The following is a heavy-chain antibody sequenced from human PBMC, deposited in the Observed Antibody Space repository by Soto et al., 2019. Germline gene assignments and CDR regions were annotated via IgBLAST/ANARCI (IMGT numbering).Heavy chain of an antibody. V-gene: IGHV4-31*03. Sequence: PSETLSLPCPVSGCSIRSGDYYWSWLRQHPGKGLEWIGYIYYSGSTYYNPSLKSRVTISVDTSKNQFSLKLSSVTAADAAVYYCARGRTVKSWFDPRGQGTLVTVSS. CDR1: GCSIRSGDYY. J-gene: IGHJ5*02. CDR3: ARGRTVKSWFDP. CDR2: IYYSGST. D-gene: IGHD2-21*02.